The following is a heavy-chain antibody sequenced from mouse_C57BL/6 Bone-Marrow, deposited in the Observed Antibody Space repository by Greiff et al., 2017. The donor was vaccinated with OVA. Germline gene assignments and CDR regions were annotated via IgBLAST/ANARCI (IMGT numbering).Heavy chain of an antibody. V-gene: IGHV1-50*01. Sequence: VKLQQPGAELVKPGASVKLSCKASGYTFTSYWMQWVKQRPGQGLEWIGEIDPSDSYTNYNQKFKGKATLTVDTSSSTAYMQLSSLTSEDSAVYYCASRSFAYWGQGTLVTVSA. CDR3: ASRSFAY. CDR1: GYTFTSYW. J-gene: IGHJ3*01. CDR2: IDPSDSYT.